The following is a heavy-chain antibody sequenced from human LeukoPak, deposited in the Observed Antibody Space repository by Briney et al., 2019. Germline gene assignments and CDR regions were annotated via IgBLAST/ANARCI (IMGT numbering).Heavy chain of an antibody. CDR1: GYSFTSYW. J-gene: IGHJ4*02. V-gene: IGHV5-51*01. CDR3: ARHRGPVGSPREADY. Sequence: GESLNISCKGSGYSFTSYWIGWVRQMPGKGLELMGIIYPGDSDTRYSPSFQGQVTISADKSISTAYLQWSSLKASDTAVYYCARHRGPVGSPREADYWGQGTLVTVSS. D-gene: IGHD1-26*01. CDR2: IYPGDSDT.